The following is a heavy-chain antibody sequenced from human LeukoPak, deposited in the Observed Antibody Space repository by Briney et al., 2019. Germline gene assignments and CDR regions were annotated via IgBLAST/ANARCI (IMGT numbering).Heavy chain of an antibody. CDR2: IYPGDSDA. D-gene: IGHD6-13*01. Sequence: PGESLKISCKGSGYSFTSYWIGWVRQMPGKGLEWMGIIYPGDSDARYSPSFQGQVTISADKSINSAYLQWSSLKASDTAIYYCARRGSSSWYRGDFDYWGQGTLVAVSS. CDR1: GYSFTSYW. V-gene: IGHV5-51*01. J-gene: IGHJ4*02. CDR3: ARRGSSSWYRGDFDY.